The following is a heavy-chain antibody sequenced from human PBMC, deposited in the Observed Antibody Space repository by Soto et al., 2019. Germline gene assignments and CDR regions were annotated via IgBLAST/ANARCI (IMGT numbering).Heavy chain of an antibody. CDR2: ISGSGGTT. Sequence: EVQLLESGGGPVQPGGSLRLSCAASGFTFSSYAMSWVRQAPGKGLECVSAISGSGGTTYYADSVKGVFTISRDNSKNTLYLQMNSLRTEDTAVQYCAKGARSSGWYWGQGTLVTVSS. D-gene: IGHD6-19*01. CDR1: GFTFSSYA. V-gene: IGHV3-23*01. J-gene: IGHJ4*02. CDR3: AKGARSSGWY.